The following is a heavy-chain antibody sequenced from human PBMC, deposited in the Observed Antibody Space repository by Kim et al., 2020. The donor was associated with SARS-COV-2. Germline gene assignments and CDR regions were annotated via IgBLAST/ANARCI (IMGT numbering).Heavy chain of an antibody. Sequence: SVKGRFTISRDNAKNSLYLQMNSLRAEDTAVYYCARALVPLYYEFYGMDVWGQGTTVTVSS. V-gene: IGHV3-21*01. J-gene: IGHJ6*02. D-gene: IGHD3-3*01. CDR3: ARALVPLYYEFYGMDV.